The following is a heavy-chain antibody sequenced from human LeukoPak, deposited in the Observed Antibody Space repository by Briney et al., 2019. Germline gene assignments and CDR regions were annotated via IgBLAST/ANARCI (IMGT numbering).Heavy chain of an antibody. CDR3: ARPQVYSGYDYDY. CDR1: GGTFTSYY. CDR2: INPSGDST. Sequence: GASVKVSCKASGGTFTSYYMHWVRQAPGQGLEWMGAINPSGDSTIYAQKFEGRVTMTRDTSTSTLYMELSSLRSEDTAVYYCARPQVYSGYDYDYWGQGTLVTVSS. D-gene: IGHD5-12*01. V-gene: IGHV1-46*01. J-gene: IGHJ4*02.